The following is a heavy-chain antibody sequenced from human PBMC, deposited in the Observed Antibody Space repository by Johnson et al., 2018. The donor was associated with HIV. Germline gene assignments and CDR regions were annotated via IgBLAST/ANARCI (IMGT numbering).Heavy chain of an antibody. D-gene: IGHD3-16*01. Sequence: EVQLVESGGGLVKPGGSLRLSCAVSEFTVSGKFMGWVRLAPGKGLEWVSYIHNTGGTAYASSVKGRFTISRDISKNPLDLQLNSLRPEDTAVYYCGSPSLPWGIDAFDIWGQGAMVTVSS. V-gene: IGHV3-66*01. CDR1: EFTVSGKF. CDR3: GSPSLPWGIDAFDI. J-gene: IGHJ3*02. CDR2: IHNTGGT.